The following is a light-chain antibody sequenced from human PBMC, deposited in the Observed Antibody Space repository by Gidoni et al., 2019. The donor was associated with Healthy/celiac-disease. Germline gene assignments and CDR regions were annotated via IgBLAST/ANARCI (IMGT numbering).Light chain of an antibody. V-gene: IGKV1-39*01. CDR2: AAS. Sequence: DIQMTQSPSSLSASVGDRVTITCRASQSISSYLNWYQQKPGKAPKLLIYAASSLQSGVPSRFSGSGSGIDFPLTISSLQPEAFATYYCQQSYSTPYPFGQGTKLEIK. J-gene: IGKJ2*01. CDR1: QSISSY. CDR3: QQSYSTPYP.